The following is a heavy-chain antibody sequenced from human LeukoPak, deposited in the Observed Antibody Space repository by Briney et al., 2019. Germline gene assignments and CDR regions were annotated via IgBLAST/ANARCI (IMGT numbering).Heavy chain of an antibody. J-gene: IGHJ4*02. D-gene: IGHD2-15*01. CDR2: INPNSGGT. Sequence: GASVKVSCKASGYTCTGYYMHWVRQAPGQGLEWMGRINPNSGGTNYAQKFQGRVTMTRDTSISTAYMELSRLRSDDTAVYYCARVSGGSYYSDYWGQGTLVTVSS. CDR3: ARVSGGSYYSDY. CDR1: GYTCTGYY. V-gene: IGHV1-2*06.